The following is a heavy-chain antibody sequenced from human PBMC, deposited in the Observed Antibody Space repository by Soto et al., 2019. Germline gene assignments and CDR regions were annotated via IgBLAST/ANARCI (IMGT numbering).Heavy chain of an antibody. CDR2: ISYDGSNK. V-gene: IGHV3-30*18. J-gene: IGHJ3*02. D-gene: IGHD6-13*01. Sequence: QVQLVESGGGVVQPGRSLRLSCAASGFTFSSYGMHWVRQAPGKGLEWVAVISYDGSNKYYADSVKGRFTISRDNSKNTLYLQMTSLRAEDTAVYYCAKADRSSWVDAFDIWGQGTMVTVSS. CDR1: GFTFSSYG. CDR3: AKADRSSWVDAFDI.